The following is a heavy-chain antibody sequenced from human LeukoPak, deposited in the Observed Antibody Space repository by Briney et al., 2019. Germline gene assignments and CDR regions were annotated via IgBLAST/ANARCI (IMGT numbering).Heavy chain of an antibody. V-gene: IGHV3-11*01. CDR1: GLRFSGQY. J-gene: IGHJ6*01. CDR2: ISGSGTDT. Sequence: GGSLRLSCAASGLRFSGQYMIWIRQAPGKGLEWVAFISGSGTDTFYADSVKGRFFISKDNTRDSLSLQMTSLSAEDTAMYYCATLHFYAMDVWGQGTTVTVSS. CDR3: ATLHFYAMDV.